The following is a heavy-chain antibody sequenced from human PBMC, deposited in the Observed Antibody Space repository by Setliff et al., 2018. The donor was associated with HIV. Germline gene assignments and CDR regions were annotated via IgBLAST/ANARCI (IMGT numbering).Heavy chain of an antibody. D-gene: IGHD7-27*01. Sequence: SETLSLTCTVSGDSVSSRSYYWSWIRQPPGKGLEWIGYIYYSGSTNYNPSLKSRVTISLDTSKNQFSLKLSSVTAADTAVYYCAKLTPFDYWGQGTLVTVSS. CDR2: IYYSGST. CDR3: AKLTPFDY. V-gene: IGHV4-61*01. J-gene: IGHJ4*02. CDR1: GDSVSSRSYY.